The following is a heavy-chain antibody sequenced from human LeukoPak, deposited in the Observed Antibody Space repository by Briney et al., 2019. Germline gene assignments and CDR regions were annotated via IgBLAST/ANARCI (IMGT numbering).Heavy chain of an antibody. CDR3: ARGSSIFGWLQFDPYYFDY. CDR2: ITVYNGKT. CDR1: GYNFTSYA. J-gene: IGHJ4*02. Sequence: GASVKVSCKVSGYNFTSYANSWVRQAPGQGLEWMGWITVYNGKTKYAQKFQGRVTMTTDTMTTDTSTGAAYMELRSLGSDDTAVYYCARGSSIFGWLQFDPYYFDYWGQGTLVTVSS. D-gene: IGHD5-24*01. V-gene: IGHV1-18*01.